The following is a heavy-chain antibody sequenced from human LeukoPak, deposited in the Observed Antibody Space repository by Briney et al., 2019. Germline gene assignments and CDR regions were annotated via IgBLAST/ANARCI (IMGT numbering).Heavy chain of an antibody. Sequence: ATVKVSCKASGYTLTSYGISWVRQAPGQGLERMGWISAYNGNTNYAQKLQGRVSMTTDTSTSTAYMELRSLRSDDTAVYYCERDTSVTTVSDYFDYWGQGTLVTVSS. D-gene: IGHD4-17*01. CDR1: GYTLTSYG. V-gene: IGHV1-18*01. J-gene: IGHJ4*02. CDR2: ISAYNGNT. CDR3: ERDTSVTTVSDYFDY.